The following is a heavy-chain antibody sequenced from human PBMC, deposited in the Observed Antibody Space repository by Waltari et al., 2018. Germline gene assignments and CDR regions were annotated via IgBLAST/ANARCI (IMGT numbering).Heavy chain of an antibody. J-gene: IGHJ4*02. CDR2: INPNSGGT. Sequence: QVQLVQSGAEVKKPGASVKVSCKASGYTFTGYYLHWVRPAPGQGLEWMGWINPNSGGTNYAQKFQGRVTMTRDTSISTAYMELSRLRSDDTAVYYCARTSLWFGELPFDYWGQGTLVTVSS. V-gene: IGHV1-2*02. CDR3: ARTSLWFGELPFDY. CDR1: GYTFTGYY. D-gene: IGHD3-10*01.